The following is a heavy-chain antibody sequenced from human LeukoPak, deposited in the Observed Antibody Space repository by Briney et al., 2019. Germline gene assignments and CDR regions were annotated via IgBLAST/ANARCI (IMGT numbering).Heavy chain of an antibody. CDR1: GGSISSGDYY. J-gene: IGHJ4*02. Sequence: SETLSLTCTVSGGSISSGDYYWSWIRQPPGKGLEWIGYIYYSGSTNYNPSLKSRVTISVDTSKNQFSLKLSSVTAADTAVYYCAREGDYYDSSGYYYEGYYFDYWGQGTLVTVSS. CDR3: AREGDYYDSSGYYYEGYYFDY. CDR2: IYYSGST. D-gene: IGHD3-22*01. V-gene: IGHV4-61*08.